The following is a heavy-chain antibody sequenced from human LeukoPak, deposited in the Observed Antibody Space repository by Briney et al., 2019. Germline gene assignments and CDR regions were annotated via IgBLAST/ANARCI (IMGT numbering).Heavy chain of an antibody. D-gene: IGHD6-19*01. V-gene: IGHV3-74*01. CDR3: ARGLKTIAVAGTVYFDY. J-gene: IGHJ4*02. CDR2: INSDGSST. CDR1: GFTFSSYW. Sequence: GGSLRLSCAASGFTFSSYWMRWVRQAPGKGLVWVSRINSDGSSTSYADSVKGRFTISRDNAKNTLYLQMNSLRAEDTAVYYCARGLKTIAVAGTVYFDYWGQGTLVTVSS.